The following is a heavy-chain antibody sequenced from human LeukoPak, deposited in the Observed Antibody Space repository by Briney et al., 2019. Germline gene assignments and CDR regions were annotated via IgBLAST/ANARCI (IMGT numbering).Heavy chain of an antibody. CDR1: GGSISSYY. CDR2: IYYSGST. V-gene: IGHV4-59*12. CDR3: ARTSIAARPSGWFDP. D-gene: IGHD6-6*01. J-gene: IGHJ5*02. Sequence: SETLSLTCTVSGGSISSYYWSWLRQPPGKGLEWIGSIYYSGSTYYNPSLKSRVTISVDTSKNQLSLKVTSVTAADTAVYYCARTSIAARPSGWFDPWGQGILVTVSS.